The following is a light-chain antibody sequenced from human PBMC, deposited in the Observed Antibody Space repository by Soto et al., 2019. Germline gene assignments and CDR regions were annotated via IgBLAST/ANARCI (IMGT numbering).Light chain of an antibody. CDR2: AAS. CDR3: PQYYSYPLT. J-gene: IGKJ4*01. CDR1: QGISSY. Sequence: AIRMTHSPSSFSASTGDRVTITCRASQGISSYLAWYQQKPGKAPKLLIYAASTLQSGVPSRFSGSGSGKDFTLTISCLQSEDFATHYSPQYYSYPLTIVGGSKVEIX. V-gene: IGKV1-8*01.